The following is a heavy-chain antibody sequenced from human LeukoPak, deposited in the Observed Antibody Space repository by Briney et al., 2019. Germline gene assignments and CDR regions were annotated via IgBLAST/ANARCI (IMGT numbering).Heavy chain of an antibody. J-gene: IGHJ6*02. CDR1: GFTFSGYE. V-gene: IGHV3-48*03. CDR2: ISPSGTTI. CDR3: ARDPRGYCSSTTCYYGLDV. Sequence: SGGSLRLSCVASGFTFSGYEMNWVRQAPGKGLEWVSHISPSGTTIYYADSVKGRFTISRDNAKNSLYLQMNSLRAEDTALYYCARDPRGYCSSTTCYYGLDVWGQGTTVTVSS. D-gene: IGHD2-2*01.